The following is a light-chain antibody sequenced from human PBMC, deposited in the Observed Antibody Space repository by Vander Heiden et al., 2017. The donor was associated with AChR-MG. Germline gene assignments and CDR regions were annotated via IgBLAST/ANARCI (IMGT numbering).Light chain of an antibody. J-gene: IGKJ2*01. Sequence: DIQMTQFPSSLSASIGDRVTITCRASQSISSYLNWYQQKPGKAPKLLIYAASSLQSGVPSRFSGSGSGTDFTLIISSLQPEDFATYYCQQSYSTPRTFGQGTKLEIK. CDR3: QQSYSTPRT. V-gene: IGKV1-39*01. CDR2: AAS. CDR1: QSISSY.